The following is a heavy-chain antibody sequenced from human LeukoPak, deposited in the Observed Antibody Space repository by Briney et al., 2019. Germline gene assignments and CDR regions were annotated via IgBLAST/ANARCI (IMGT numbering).Heavy chain of an antibody. CDR2: INSDESST. J-gene: IGHJ4*02. V-gene: IGHV3-74*01. D-gene: IGHD1-26*01. CDR3: ARSRESGITKGFDY. Sequence: GGSLRLSCAVSGFTFSSYWMHWVRQAPGKGLVWVSRINSDESSTSYADSVKGRFTISRDNAKNTLSLQMNSLRAEDTAVYYCARSRESGITKGFDYWGQGTLVTVSS. CDR1: GFTFSSYW.